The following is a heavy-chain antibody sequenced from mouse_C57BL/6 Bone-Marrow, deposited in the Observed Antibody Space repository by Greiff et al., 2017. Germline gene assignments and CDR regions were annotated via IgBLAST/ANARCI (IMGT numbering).Heavy chain of an antibody. CDR1: GFNIKDDY. V-gene: IGHV14-4*01. J-gene: IGHJ2*01. Sequence: VQLQQSGAELVRPGASVKLSCTASGFNIKDDYIHWVNQRPEQGLEWIGWIDPEIGDTEYASKFQGKATITSDTSSNTAYLQRSSLTSEDTAVYYCSSFDGNYFDFWGQGTPLTVAS. CDR2: IDPEIGDT. D-gene: IGHD2-3*01. CDR3: SSFDGNYFDF.